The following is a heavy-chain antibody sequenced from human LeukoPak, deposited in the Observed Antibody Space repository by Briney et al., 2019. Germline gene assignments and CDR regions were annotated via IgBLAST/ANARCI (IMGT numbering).Heavy chain of an antibody. J-gene: IGHJ4*02. V-gene: IGHV3-33*01. Sequence: GGSLTLSCAASGFTFSSYGRHWVRQAPGKGLEWVGVIWYDGSNKYYAGSVKGRFTISRDNSKHTLYLQMNSRRAEDTAVYYCARVMRAYDSSGSSPGYWGQGTLVTVYS. CDR3: ARVMRAYDSSGSSPGY. D-gene: IGHD3-22*01. CDR2: IWYDGSNK. CDR1: GFTFSSYG.